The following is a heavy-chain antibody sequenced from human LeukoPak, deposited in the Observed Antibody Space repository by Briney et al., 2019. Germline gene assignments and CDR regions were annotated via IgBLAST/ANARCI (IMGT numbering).Heavy chain of an antibody. CDR2: ITDSGGRT. J-gene: IGHJ4*02. Sequence: GGSLRLSCAVSGITLSNYGMSWVRQASGKGLEWVACITDSGGRTNYADSVNGRFTISRDNPKNTLYLQMNSLGAEDTAVYFCAKRGVVIRVILVAFHKEAYYFDSWGQGALVTVSS. D-gene: IGHD3-22*01. CDR3: AKRGVVIRVILVAFHKEAYYFDS. CDR1: GITLSNYG. V-gene: IGHV3-23*01.